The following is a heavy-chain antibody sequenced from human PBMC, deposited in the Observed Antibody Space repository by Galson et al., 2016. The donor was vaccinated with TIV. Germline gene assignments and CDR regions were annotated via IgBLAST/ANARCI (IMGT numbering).Heavy chain of an antibody. J-gene: IGHJ4*02. D-gene: IGHD2-15*01. CDR1: GFTFSSYA. V-gene: IGHV3-23*01. CDR2: FSGSPATT. Sequence: SLRLSCAASGFTFSSYAMSWVRRTPGKGLEWVSTFSGSPATTYYADSVKGRFTISRDNSKNTLYLQMNSLRAEDTAQYYCAKGTLATCSGVRCYYFDYWGQRTLVTVSS. CDR3: AKGTLATCSGVRCYYFDY.